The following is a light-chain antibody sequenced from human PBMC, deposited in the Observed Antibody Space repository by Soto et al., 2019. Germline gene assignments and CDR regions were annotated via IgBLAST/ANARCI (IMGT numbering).Light chain of an antibody. CDR3: QQSYSTLLIT. J-gene: IGKJ5*01. V-gene: IGKV1-39*01. Sequence: DIHMAQSPPSLSASVGDRVTITCRASHNIVTYLNWYQQKPGKAPKLLIYAASSLQSGVPSRFSGSGSGTDFTLTISSLQPEDFATYYCQQSYSTLLITFGQGTRLEIK. CDR2: AAS. CDR1: HNIVTY.